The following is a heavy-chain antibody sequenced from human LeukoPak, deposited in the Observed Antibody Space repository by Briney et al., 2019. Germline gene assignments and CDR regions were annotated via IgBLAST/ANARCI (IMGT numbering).Heavy chain of an antibody. CDR3: ARLRPGIAVATFDY. D-gene: IGHD6-19*01. CDR2: IYYSGST. J-gene: IGHJ4*02. Sequence: PSETLSLTCTVSGGSISSYYWSWLRQPPGKGLEWLGYIYYSGSTNYNPSLKSRVTISVDTSKSQFSLKLSSVTAADTAVYYRARLRPGIAVATFDYWGQGTPVTVSS. CDR1: GGSISSYY. V-gene: IGHV4-59*01.